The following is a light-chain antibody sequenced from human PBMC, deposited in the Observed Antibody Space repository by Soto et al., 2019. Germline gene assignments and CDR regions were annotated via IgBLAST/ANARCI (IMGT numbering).Light chain of an antibody. Sequence: EIVMTQSPATLSVSPGERATLSSRGSQSVSSSLAWYQQKPGQAPRLLIYGASTRATSIPARFSGSGSETEFTLTISSLQSEDFAVYYCQQYNNWPPLTFGQGTRLEIK. CDR1: QSVSSS. V-gene: IGKV3-15*01. CDR3: QQYNNWPPLT. J-gene: IGKJ5*01. CDR2: GAS.